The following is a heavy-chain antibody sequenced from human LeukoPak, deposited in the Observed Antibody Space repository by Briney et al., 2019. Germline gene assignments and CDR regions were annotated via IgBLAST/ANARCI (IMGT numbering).Heavy chain of an antibody. D-gene: IGHD3-22*01. CDR1: GFTFSSYW. V-gene: IGHV3-74*01. CDR3: ARVQDYYDSSGYYLAYFDY. Sequence: GGSLRLSCAASGFTFSSYWMHWVRQAPGKGLVWVSRINSDESSTSYADSVKGRFTISRDNAKNTLYLQMNSLRAEDTAVYYCARVQDYYDSSGYYLAYFDYWGQGTLVTVSS. CDR2: INSDESST. J-gene: IGHJ4*02.